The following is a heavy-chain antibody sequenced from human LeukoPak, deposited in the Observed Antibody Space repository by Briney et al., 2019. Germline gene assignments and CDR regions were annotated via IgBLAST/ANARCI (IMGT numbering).Heavy chain of an antibody. D-gene: IGHD3-16*01. CDR2: IYHSGST. Sequence: SEALSLTCAVSGYSISSGDYWGWIRQPPGKGLEWIGSIYHSGSTYYNPSLKSRVTISVDTSKRQFCLTLSSVTAADTAVYYCARNRSEPLGNGGSFDSWGQGTLVTVSS. V-gene: IGHV4-38-2*01. CDR3: ARNRSEPLGNGGSFDS. CDR1: GYSISSGDY. J-gene: IGHJ4*02.